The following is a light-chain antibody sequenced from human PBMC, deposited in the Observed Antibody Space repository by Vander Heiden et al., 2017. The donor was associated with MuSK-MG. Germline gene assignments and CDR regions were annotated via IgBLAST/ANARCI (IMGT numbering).Light chain of an antibody. J-gene: IGKJ2*01. CDR1: QSVNRN. Sequence: EIVMTQSPATLSVSPGERATFSCSGSQSVNRNLEWYQQKPGQAPRLITYGASTRANGIPDRFSGSGAGTEFTLTISSLQSEDFAVYYWQQDYKLYTFGQGTKMEI. V-gene: IGKV3-15*01. CDR3: QQDYKLYT. CDR2: GAS.